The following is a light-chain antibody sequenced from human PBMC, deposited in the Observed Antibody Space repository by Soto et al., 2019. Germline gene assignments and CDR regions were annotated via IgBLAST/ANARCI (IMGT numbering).Light chain of an antibody. CDR1: QGISNW. J-gene: IGKJ4*01. Sequence: DIQMTQSPSSVSASVGDRVSITCRASQGISNWLAWYQQKPGSAPKLLIYTGSSLQSGVPSRFSGTGSGTDFTLTISSLQPEDVATSYCHKANRFPRTFGGGTQVEIK. CDR3: HKANRFPRT. CDR2: TGS. V-gene: IGKV1-12*01.